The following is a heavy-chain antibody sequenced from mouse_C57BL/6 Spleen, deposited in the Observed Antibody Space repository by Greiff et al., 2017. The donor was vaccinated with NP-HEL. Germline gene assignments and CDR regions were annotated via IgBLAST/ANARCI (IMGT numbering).Heavy chain of an antibody. J-gene: IGHJ3*01. CDR2: NYPGSGST. D-gene: IGHD2-3*01. CDR3: ARGDGYPRAWFAY. V-gene: IGHV1-55*01. CDR1: GYTFTSYW. Sequence: QVHVKQPGAELVMPGASVKLSCKASGYTFTSYWITWVKQRPGQGLEWIGDNYPGSGSTNYNEKFKSKATLTVDTSSSTAYMQLSSLTSEDSAVYYCARGDGYPRAWFAYWGQGTLVTVSA.